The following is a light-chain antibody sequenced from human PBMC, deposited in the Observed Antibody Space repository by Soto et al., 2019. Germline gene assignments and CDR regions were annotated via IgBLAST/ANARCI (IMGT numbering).Light chain of an antibody. CDR3: QQDYSYPLT. Sequence: AIQMTQPPSSLSASVGDRVTITCRASQGIRNDLGWYQQKPGNAPKLLIYGASILQSGVPSRFSGSGSGTDFTLTISSLQPEDFATYYCQQDYSYPLTFGGGTKVEIK. J-gene: IGKJ4*01. V-gene: IGKV1-6*01. CDR1: QGIRND. CDR2: GAS.